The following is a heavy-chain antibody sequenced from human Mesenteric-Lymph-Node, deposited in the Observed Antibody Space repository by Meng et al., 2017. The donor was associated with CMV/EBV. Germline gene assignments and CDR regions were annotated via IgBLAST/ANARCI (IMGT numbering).Heavy chain of an antibody. CDR3: ARGSRYSSSWYGGYYYYGMDV. CDR2: INWNGGST. Sequence: GGSLRLSCAASGFTFDDYGMSWVRQAPGKGLEWVSGINWNGGSTGYADSVKGRFTISRDNAKNSLYLQMNSLRAEDTALYYCARGSRYSSSWYGGYYYYGMDVWGQGTTVTVSS. CDR1: GFTFDDYG. V-gene: IGHV3-20*04. J-gene: IGHJ6*02. D-gene: IGHD6-13*01.